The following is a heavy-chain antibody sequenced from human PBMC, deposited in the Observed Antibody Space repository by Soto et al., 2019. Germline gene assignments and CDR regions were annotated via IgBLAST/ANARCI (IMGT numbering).Heavy chain of an antibody. CDR2: IYYSGST. V-gene: IGHV4-31*03. CDR3: AIYDSSGSRGFQH. CDR1: GGSISSGGYY. Sequence: QVQLQESGPGLVKPSQTLSLTCTVSGGSISSGGYYWSWIRQHPGKGLEWIGYIYYSGSTYYNPALKSRVTVSVDTSKNQFSLKLSSVTAADTAVYYCAIYDSSGSRGFQHWGQGTLVTVSS. J-gene: IGHJ1*01. D-gene: IGHD3-22*01.